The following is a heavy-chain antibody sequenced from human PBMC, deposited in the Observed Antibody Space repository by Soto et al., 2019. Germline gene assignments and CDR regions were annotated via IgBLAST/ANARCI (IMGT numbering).Heavy chain of an antibody. CDR1: GFTFSSYG. D-gene: IGHD2-15*01. Sequence: QVQLLQSGGTVVQPGRSLRLSCAGSGFTFSSYGMHWVRQAPGKGLEWVAVISNDGSNKYYADSVKGRFTISRDNFENTLFLQMNNLRAEDTALYYCAIDSDGGYWGQGTLVTVSS. J-gene: IGHJ4*02. CDR3: AIDSDGGY. CDR2: ISNDGSNK. V-gene: IGHV3-30*03.